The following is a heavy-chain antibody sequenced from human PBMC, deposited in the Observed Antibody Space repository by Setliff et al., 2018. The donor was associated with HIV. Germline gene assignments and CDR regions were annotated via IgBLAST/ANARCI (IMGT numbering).Heavy chain of an antibody. D-gene: IGHD2-2*01. J-gene: IGHJ5*02. CDR3: ARDFGGYCSSMSCPGLFDP. CDR1: GGTFSSYT. CDR2: IIPILGIA. Sequence: GASVKVSCKASGGTFSSYTITWVRQAPGQGLEWMRRIIPILGIADYALKFQGRVSISADKSTSTAYMELSSLRSEDTAVYYCARDFGGYCSSMSCPGLFDPWGQGNLVTVSS. V-gene: IGHV1-69*04.